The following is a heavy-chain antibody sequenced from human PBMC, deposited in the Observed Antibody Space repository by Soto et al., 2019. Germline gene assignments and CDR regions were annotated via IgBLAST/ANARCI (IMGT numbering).Heavy chain of an antibody. Sequence: SETLSLTCAVSGGSLSNHYWSWIRQPAGKGLEWLGRFYNAERTNYNPSLKSRVTMSMDTSKNQFSLKLTSVTAADSAVYFCAREPLAHSYFDFWGQGTLVTVSS. CDR3: AREPLAHSYFDF. V-gene: IGHV4-4*07. CDR1: GGSLSNHY. CDR2: FYNAERT. J-gene: IGHJ4*02.